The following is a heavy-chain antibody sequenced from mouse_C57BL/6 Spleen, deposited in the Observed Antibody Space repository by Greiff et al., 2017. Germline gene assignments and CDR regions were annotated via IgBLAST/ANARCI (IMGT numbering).Heavy chain of an antibody. CDR2: INPSMGYT. CDR3: ARCYYGYDAMDY. CDR1: GYTFTSYT. D-gene: IGHD2-1*01. J-gene: IGHJ4*01. V-gene: IGHV1-4*01. Sequence: VQLQQSGAELARPGASVKMSCKASGYTFTSYTMHWVKQRPGQGLEWIGYINPSMGYTKYNQKFKDKATLNADKSSSTAYMQRSGLTSEDAAVYYGARCYYGYDAMDYWGQGTSVTVSS.